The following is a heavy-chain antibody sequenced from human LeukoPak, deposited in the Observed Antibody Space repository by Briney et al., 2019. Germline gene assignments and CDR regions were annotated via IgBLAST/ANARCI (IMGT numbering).Heavy chain of an antibody. CDR3: ARGSSSNSWYFDC. D-gene: IGHD2-2*01. CDR1: GDSFSSNSST. V-gene: IGHV6-1*01. Sequence: SQTLSLTCAISGDSFSSNSSTWTWIRQSPSRGLEWLGRTYYRSKWYNDYAVSVKSRITINPDTSRNQFSLQLNSVTPEDTAVYYCARGSSSNSWYFDCWGQGTLVTVSS. CDR2: TYYRSKWYN. J-gene: IGHJ4*02.